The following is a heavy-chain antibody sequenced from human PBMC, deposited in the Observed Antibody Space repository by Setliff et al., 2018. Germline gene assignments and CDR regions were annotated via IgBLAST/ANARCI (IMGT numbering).Heavy chain of an antibody. CDR1: GDSINPYY. CDR3: ARYRNYFDSSGQTQCYFDY. V-gene: IGHV4-59*01. Sequence: PSETLSLTCSVSGDSINPYYWTWIRQPPGKGLEWIGFIYYSGATTYNPSLKSRVTISVDTSKNQFSLNLNSVTAADTAVYYCARYRNYFDSSGQTQCYFDYWGQGTLVTVSS. D-gene: IGHD3-22*01. CDR2: IYYSGAT. J-gene: IGHJ4*02.